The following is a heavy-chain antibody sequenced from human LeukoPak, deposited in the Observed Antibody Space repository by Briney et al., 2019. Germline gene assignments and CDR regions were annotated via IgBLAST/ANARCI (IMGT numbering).Heavy chain of an antibody. CDR3: AVAVAGSGGFDY. J-gene: IGHJ4*02. CDR2: INSDGSST. D-gene: IGHD6-19*01. V-gene: IGHV3-74*01. Sequence: PGGSRRLSCAASGFTFSSYWMHRVRQAPGKGLVWVSRINSDGSSTSYADSVKGRFTISRDNAKNTLYLQMNSLRAEDTSVYYCAVAVAGSGGFDYWGQGTLVTVSS. CDR1: GFTFSSYW.